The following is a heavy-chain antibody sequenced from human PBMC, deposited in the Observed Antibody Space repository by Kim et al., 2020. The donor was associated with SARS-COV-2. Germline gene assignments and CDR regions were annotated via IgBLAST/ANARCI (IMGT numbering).Heavy chain of an antibody. V-gene: IGHV3-23*01. CDR1: GFTFSRNA. Sequence: GGSLRLSCAASGFTFSRNAMSWVRQAPGKGLEWVSTISYDGGTTYSADSVKGRFTVSRDISKNTLDLQMNSLRPEDTAVYYCAKLAGRELREYYFDSWG. J-gene: IGHJ4*01. D-gene: IGHD1-7*01. CDR3: AKLAGRELREYYFDS. CDR2: ISYDGGTT.